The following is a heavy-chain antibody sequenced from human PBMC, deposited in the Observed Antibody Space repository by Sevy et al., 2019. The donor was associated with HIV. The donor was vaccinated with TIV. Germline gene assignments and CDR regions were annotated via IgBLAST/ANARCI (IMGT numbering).Heavy chain of an antibody. V-gene: IGHV1-18*01. CDR2: ISAYNGNT. J-gene: IGHJ5*02. Sequence: ASVKVSCKASGYTFTSHGISWVRQAPGQGLEWMGWISAYNGNTNYAQKLQGRVTMTTDTSTSTAYMELRSLRSDDTAVYYCAREGYSYGYEWFDPWGQGTLVTVSS. D-gene: IGHD5-18*01. CDR1: GYTFTSHG. CDR3: AREGYSYGYEWFDP.